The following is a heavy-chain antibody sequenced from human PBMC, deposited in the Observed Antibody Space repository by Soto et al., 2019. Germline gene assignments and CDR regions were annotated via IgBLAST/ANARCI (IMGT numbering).Heavy chain of an antibody. J-gene: IGHJ4*02. V-gene: IGHV4-39*01. CDR3: ASTRGAPLYFDY. Sequence: SGTLSLTCSVSGDSIGISSFYWGWVRQPTGKGLEWIGGIHYSGSTHYNPSLQSRVTISGDASKKQFSLKLGSVTAADTSMYYCASTRGAPLYFDYWGQGILVTVSS. D-gene: IGHD3-10*01. CDR2: IHYSGST. CDR1: GDSIGISSFY.